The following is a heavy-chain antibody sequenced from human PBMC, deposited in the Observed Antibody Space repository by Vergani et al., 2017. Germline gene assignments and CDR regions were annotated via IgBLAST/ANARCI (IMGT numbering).Heavy chain of an antibody. CDR3: ARDPRRIAAAGTNAFDI. CDR1: GYTFTSYG. V-gene: IGHV1-18*01. D-gene: IGHD6-13*01. J-gene: IGHJ3*02. CDR2: ISAYNGNT. Sequence: QVQLVQSGAEVKKPGASVKVSCKASGYTFTSYGISWVRQAPGQGLEWMGWISAYNGNTNYAQKLQGRVTMTTDTSTSTAYMELRSLRSDDPAVYYCARDPRRIAAAGTNAFDIWGQGTMVTVSS.